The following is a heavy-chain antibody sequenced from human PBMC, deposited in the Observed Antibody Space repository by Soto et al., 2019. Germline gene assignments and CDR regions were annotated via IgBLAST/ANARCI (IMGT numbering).Heavy chain of an antibody. CDR2: IKQDGSEK. J-gene: IGHJ4*02. V-gene: IGHV3-7*01. CDR1: GFTFSSYW. D-gene: IGHD2-15*01. Sequence: PGGSLRLSCAASGFTFSSYWMSWVRQAPGKGLEWVANIKQDGSEKYYVDSVKGRFTISRDNAKNSLYLQMNSLRAEDTAVYYCARDIYCSGGSCQSDYWGQGTLVTVSS. CDR3: ARDIYCSGGSCQSDY.